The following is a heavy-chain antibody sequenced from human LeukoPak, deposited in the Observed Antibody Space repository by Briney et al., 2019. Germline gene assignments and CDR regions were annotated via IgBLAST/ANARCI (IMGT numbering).Heavy chain of an antibody. CDR2: IKSDGSEG. Sequence: GGSLRLSCVASGFSFDVYWMSWVRQGPGKGLEWVANIKSDGSEGYYADSVKGRLTVSRDNAKKSLFLQMNRLRVEDTAVYYCAKEKTVAGWYFALWGRGTLVTVSS. CDR3: AKEKTVAGWYFAL. CDR1: GFSFDVYW. J-gene: IGHJ2*01. D-gene: IGHD6-19*01. V-gene: IGHV3-7*01.